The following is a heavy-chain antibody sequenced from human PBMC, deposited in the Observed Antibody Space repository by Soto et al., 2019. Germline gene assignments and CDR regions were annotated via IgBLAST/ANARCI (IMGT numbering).Heavy chain of an antibody. CDR1: GGSFSGYY. CDR2: INHSGST. V-gene: IGHV4-34*01. D-gene: IGHD6-13*01. Sequence: PSETLSLTCAVYGGSFSGYYWSWIRQPPGKGLEWIGEINHSGSTNYNPSLKSRVTISVDTSKNQFSLKLSSVTAADTAVYYCARDLYSSSWYEDNWFDPWGQGTLVTVSS. J-gene: IGHJ5*02. CDR3: ARDLYSSSWYEDNWFDP.